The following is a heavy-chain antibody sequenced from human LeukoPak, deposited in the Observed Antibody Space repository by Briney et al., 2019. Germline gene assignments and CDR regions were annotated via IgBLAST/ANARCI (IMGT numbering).Heavy chain of an antibody. Sequence: PGRSLRLSCAASGFTFSSYGMHWVRQAPGKGLEWVAVISYDGSNKYYADSVKGRFTISRDNSKNSLYLQMNSLRAEDTAVYYCARNDDYGDYALGYWGRGTLVTVSS. CDR2: ISYDGSNK. D-gene: IGHD4-17*01. CDR3: ARNDDYGDYALGY. V-gene: IGHV3-30*03. J-gene: IGHJ4*02. CDR1: GFTFSSYG.